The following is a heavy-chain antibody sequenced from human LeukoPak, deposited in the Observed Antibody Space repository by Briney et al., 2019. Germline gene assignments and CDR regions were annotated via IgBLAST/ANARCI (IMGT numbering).Heavy chain of an antibody. CDR3: ARNDFWSGYGPYYFDY. Sequence: SETLSLTCTVSGGSISSSSYYWGWIRQPPGKGLEWIGSIYYSGSTYYNPSLKSRVTIFVDTSKNQFSLKLSSVTAADTAVYYCARNDFWSGYGPYYFDYWGQGTLVTVSS. J-gene: IGHJ4*02. V-gene: IGHV4-39*01. CDR2: IYYSGST. D-gene: IGHD3-3*01. CDR1: GGSISSSSYY.